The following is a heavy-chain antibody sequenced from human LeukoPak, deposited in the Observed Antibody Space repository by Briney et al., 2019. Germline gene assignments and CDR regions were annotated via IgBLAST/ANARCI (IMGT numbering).Heavy chain of an antibody. CDR1: GGSISSSSYY. J-gene: IGHJ6*03. CDR2: IYYSGST. D-gene: IGHD3-3*01. V-gene: IGHV4-39*01. CDR3: ARGRLTHYDFWSGSYYRYYYSYMDV. Sequence: KPSETLSLTCTVSGGSISSSSYYWGWIRQPPGKGLEWIGSIYYSGSTYYNPSLKSRVTISVDTSKNQFSLSLTSVTAADTAVYYCARGRLTHYDFWSGSYYRYYYSYMDVWGKGTTVTVSS.